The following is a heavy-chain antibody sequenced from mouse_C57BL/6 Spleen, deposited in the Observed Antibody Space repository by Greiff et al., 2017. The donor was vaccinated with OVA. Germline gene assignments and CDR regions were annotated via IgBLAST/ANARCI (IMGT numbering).Heavy chain of an antibody. Sequence: EVKLMESGGGLVQPGGSRRRSWSSSGFTFTDYYMSWVRQPPGKALEWLGFIRNKANGYTTEYSASVKGRFTISRDNSQSILYLQMNALRAEDSATYYCARGGKVDYWGQGTTLTVSS. J-gene: IGHJ2*01. CDR3: ARGGKVDY. D-gene: IGHD1-3*01. V-gene: IGHV7-3*01. CDR1: GFTFTDYY. CDR2: IRNKANGYTT.